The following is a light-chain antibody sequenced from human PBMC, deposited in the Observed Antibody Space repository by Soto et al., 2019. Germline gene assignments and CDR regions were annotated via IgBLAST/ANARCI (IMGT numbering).Light chain of an antibody. CDR3: SSYTSSNTLAYV. CDR1: SSDVGGYNY. CDR2: EVT. V-gene: IGLV2-14*01. J-gene: IGLJ1*01. Sequence: QSALTQPASVSGSPGQSITISCAGTSSDVGGYNYVSWYQQHPGKAPKLIIYEVTNRPSGVSTRFSGSKSGNTASLTISGLQAEDEGDYYCSSYTSSNTLAYVFGTGTKVTVL.